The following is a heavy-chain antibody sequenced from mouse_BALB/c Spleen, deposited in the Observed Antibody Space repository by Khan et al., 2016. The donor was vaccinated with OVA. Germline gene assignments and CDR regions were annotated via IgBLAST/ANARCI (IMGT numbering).Heavy chain of an antibody. V-gene: IGHV1-77*01. Sequence: VQLQESGPELVKPGASVKMSCKASGYSFTDYIISWVKRRTGQGLQWIGEIYPGSGSIYSNEKFKGKATLTADKSSNTADMQLSSLTSEDSAVYFCARRDYGSSYPGFVYWGQGTLVTVSA. J-gene: IGHJ3*01. CDR3: ARRDYGSSYPGFVY. CDR1: GYSFTDYI. D-gene: IGHD1-1*01. CDR2: IYPGSGSI.